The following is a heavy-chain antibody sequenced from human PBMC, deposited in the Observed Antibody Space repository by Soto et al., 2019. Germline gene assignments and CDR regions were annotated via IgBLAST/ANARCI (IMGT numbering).Heavy chain of an antibody. CDR3: ARHYYGSGRNWFDP. J-gene: IGHJ5*02. CDR1: GGSISSSFYY. CDR2: IYYSGNT. V-gene: IGHV4-39*01. D-gene: IGHD3-10*01. Sequence: QLQLQESGPGLVKPSETLSLTCTVSGGSISSSFYYWGWIRQPPGKGLEWIESIYYSGNTYYNPSLKSRVTMSVDTSKNQFSLKLSSVTAADTAVYYCARHYYGSGRNWFDPWGQGTLVIVSS.